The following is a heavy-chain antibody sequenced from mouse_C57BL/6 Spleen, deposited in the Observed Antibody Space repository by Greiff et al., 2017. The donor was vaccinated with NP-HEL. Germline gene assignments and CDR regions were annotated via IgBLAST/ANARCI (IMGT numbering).Heavy chain of an antibody. CDR1: GYTFTDYN. D-gene: IGHD2-1*01. CDR2: INPNNGGT. CDR3: ARRDLPRGAMDY. J-gene: IGHJ4*01. Sequence: EVQLQQSGPELVKPGASVKIPCKASGYTFTDYNMDWVKQSHGKSLEWLGDINPNNGGTIYNQKFKGKATLTVDKSSSTAYMELRSLTSEDTAVDYGARRDLPRGAMDYWGQGTSVTVSS. V-gene: IGHV1-18*01.